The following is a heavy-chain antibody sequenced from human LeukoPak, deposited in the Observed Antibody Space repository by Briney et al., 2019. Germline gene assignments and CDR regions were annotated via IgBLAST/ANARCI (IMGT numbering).Heavy chain of an antibody. V-gene: IGHV3-23*01. Sequence: GGSLRLSCEASGFTFSNYAMSWVHQAPGQGLEWVSSISGSSDNTNYADSVKGRFTISRDNSKNILYLQMNSLTAEDTAVYWCAKDPINWGSIYFDCWGQGTLVTVSS. CDR3: AKDPINWGSIYFDC. D-gene: IGHD7-27*01. CDR1: GFTFSNYA. J-gene: IGHJ4*02. CDR2: ISGSSDNT.